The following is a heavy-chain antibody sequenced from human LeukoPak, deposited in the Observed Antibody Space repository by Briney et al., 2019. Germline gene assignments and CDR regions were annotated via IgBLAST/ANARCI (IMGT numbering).Heavy chain of an antibody. CDR2: MNPNSGNT. CDR1: GYTFTGYY. Sequence: ASVKVSCKASGYTFTGYYMHWVRQAPGQGLEWMGWMNPNSGNTGYAQKFQGRVTMTRNTSISTAYMELSSLRSEDTAVYYCARDGYYDILTGYYYYYYMDVWGKGTTVTISS. D-gene: IGHD3-9*01. V-gene: IGHV1-8*02. CDR3: ARDGYYDILTGYYYYYYMDV. J-gene: IGHJ6*03.